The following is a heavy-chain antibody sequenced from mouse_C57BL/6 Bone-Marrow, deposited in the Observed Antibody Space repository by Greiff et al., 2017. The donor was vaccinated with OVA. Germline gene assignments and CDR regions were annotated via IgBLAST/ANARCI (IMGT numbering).Heavy chain of an antibody. V-gene: IGHV14-4*01. D-gene: IGHD2-5*01. CDR1: GFNIKDDY. Sequence: EVQLQESGAELVRPGASVKLSCTASGFNIKDDYMHWVKQRPEQGLEWIGWIDPENGDTEYASKFQGKATITADTSSNTAYLQLSSLTSEDTAVYYCTTNYSKPAWFAYWGQGTLVTVSA. CDR2: IDPENGDT. CDR3: TTNYSKPAWFAY. J-gene: IGHJ3*01.